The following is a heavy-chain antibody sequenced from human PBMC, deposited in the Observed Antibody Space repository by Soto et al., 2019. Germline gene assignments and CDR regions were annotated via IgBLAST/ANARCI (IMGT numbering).Heavy chain of an antibody. CDR3: ARDFCSGGSCYFDY. D-gene: IGHD2-15*01. V-gene: IGHV3-53*04. CDR1: GFAVSSNY. CDR2: IYSGGST. J-gene: IGHJ4*02. Sequence: GGSLRLSCAASGFAVSSNYMSWVRQAPGKGLEWVSVIYSGGSTYYADSVKGRFTISRHNSKNTLYLQMNSLRAEDTAVYYCARDFCSGGSCYFDYWGQGTLVTVSS.